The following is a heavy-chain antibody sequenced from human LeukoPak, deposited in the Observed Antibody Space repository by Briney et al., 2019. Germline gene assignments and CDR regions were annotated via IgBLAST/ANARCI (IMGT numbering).Heavy chain of an antibody. D-gene: IGHD6-13*01. Sequence: SETLSLTCAVYGGSFSGYYWSWIRQPPGKGLEWIGEINHSGSTNYNTSLKSRVTISVDTSKNQFSLKLSSVTAADTAVYYCASIAAAGPADYWGQGTLVTVSS. CDR3: ASIAAAGPADY. J-gene: IGHJ4*02. V-gene: IGHV4-34*01. CDR1: GGSFSGYY. CDR2: INHSGST.